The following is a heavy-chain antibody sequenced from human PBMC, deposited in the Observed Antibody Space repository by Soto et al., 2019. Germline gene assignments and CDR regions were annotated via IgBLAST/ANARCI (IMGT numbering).Heavy chain of an antibody. V-gene: IGHV1-2*04. Sequence: ASVKVSCKASGYTFTGYYMHWVRQAPGQGLEWMGWINPNSGGTNYAQKYQGWVTMTRDTSISTAYMKLSRLRSDDTAVYYSARDRPIAAAGTVYGMDVWGQGTTVTISS. CDR1: GYTFTGYY. J-gene: IGHJ6*02. CDR2: INPNSGGT. CDR3: ARDRPIAAAGTVYGMDV. D-gene: IGHD6-13*01.